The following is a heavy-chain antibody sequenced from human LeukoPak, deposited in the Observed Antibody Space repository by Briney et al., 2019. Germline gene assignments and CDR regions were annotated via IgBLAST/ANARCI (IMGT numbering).Heavy chain of an antibody. J-gene: IGHJ6*02. Sequence: SETLSLTCAVYGGSFSGYYWSWIRQPPGKGLEWIGEINHSGSTNYNPSLKSRVTISVDTSKNQFSLKLSSVTAADTAVYYCARGVYYYDSSGSGLGSRGYCYYYGMDVWGQGTTVTVSS. D-gene: IGHD3-22*01. CDR3: ARGVYYYDSSGSGLGSRGYCYYYGMDV. CDR2: INHSGST. CDR1: GGSFSGYY. V-gene: IGHV4-34*01.